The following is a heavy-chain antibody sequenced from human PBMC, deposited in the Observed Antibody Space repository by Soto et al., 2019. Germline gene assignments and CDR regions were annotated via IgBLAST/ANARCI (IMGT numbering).Heavy chain of an antibody. Sequence: EVQLLESGGGLVQPGGSLRLSCAASGFTFSSYAMSWVRQAPGKGLEWVSAISGSGGSTYYADSVKGRFTISRDNSKNTLYRQMNSRSAEDTAVYYGAKDTGLEVDYDILTGSPTQNAFDIWGQGTMVTVSS. J-gene: IGHJ3*02. D-gene: IGHD3-9*01. CDR2: ISGSGGST. CDR3: AKDTGLEVDYDILTGSPTQNAFDI. V-gene: IGHV3-23*01. CDR1: GFTFSSYA.